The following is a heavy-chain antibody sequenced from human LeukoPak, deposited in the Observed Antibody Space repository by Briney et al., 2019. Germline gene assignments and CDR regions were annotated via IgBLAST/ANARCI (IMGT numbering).Heavy chain of an antibody. CDR3: ARGGAVAGGYFDY. D-gene: IGHD6-19*01. CDR2: IWYDGSNK. J-gene: IGHJ4*02. Sequence: GGSLRLSCAASGFTFSSYGMHWVRQAPGKGLEWVAVIWYDGSNKYYADSVKGRFTISRDNSKNTLYLQMNSLRAEDTAVYYCARGGAVAGGYFDYWGQGTLVTVSS. V-gene: IGHV3-33*08. CDR1: GFTFSSYG.